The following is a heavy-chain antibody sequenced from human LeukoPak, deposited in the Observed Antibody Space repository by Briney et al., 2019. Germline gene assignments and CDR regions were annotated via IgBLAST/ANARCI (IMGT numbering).Heavy chain of an antibody. CDR3: ARHTLPGAAAETEAFDI. J-gene: IGHJ3*02. D-gene: IGHD6-13*01. CDR1: GYSINSAYY. V-gene: IGHV4-38-2*01. Sequence: SETLSLTCAVSGYSINSAYYWGWIRQPPGKGLEWIASMYHSGITYYNSSLKSRATISVDTSKNQFSLKLNSVTAADTAVYYCARHTLPGAAAETEAFDIWGQGTMVTVSS. CDR2: MYHSGIT.